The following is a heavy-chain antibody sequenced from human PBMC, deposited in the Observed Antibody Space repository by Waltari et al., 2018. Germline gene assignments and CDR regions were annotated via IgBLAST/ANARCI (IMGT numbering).Heavy chain of an antibody. CDR1: GFTFSSYG. V-gene: IGHV3-33*01. CDR2: IWYDGSNK. Sequence: QVQLVESGGGVVQPGRSLRLSCAASGFTFSSYGMHWVRQAPGKGREWVAVIWYDGSNKYYADSVKGRFTISRDNSKNTLYLQMNSLRAEDTAVYYCARGSFTDTAMVTACDYWGQGTLVTVSS. D-gene: IGHD5-18*01. J-gene: IGHJ4*02. CDR3: ARGSFTDTAMVTACDY.